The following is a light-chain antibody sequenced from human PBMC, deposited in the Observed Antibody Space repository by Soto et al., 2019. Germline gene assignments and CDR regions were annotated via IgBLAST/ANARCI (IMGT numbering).Light chain of an antibody. CDR2: TAS. CDR3: QQYFSYPVI. J-gene: IGKJ4*01. Sequence: AIRMTQSPSSFSASTGDRVTITCRASQGISSHLAWYQVKPGQAPRLLIYTASYLARGVPSRFSGSLSGTDFTLIVSTLLSEVFAVYYCQQYFSYPVIFGGGTKVEIK. CDR1: QGISSH. V-gene: IGKV1-8*01.